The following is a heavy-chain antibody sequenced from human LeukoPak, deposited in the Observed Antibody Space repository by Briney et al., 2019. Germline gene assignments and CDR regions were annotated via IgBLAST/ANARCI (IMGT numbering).Heavy chain of an antibody. CDR3: ATSGWFGELSPATGYYYYMDV. Sequence: ASVKVSRKVSGYTLTELSMHWVRQAPGKGLEWMGGFDPEDGETIYAQKFQGRVTMTEDTSTDTAYMELSSLRSEDTAVYYCATSGWFGELSPATGYYYYMDVWGKGTTVTVSS. V-gene: IGHV1-24*01. D-gene: IGHD3-10*01. CDR1: GYTLTELS. J-gene: IGHJ6*03. CDR2: FDPEDGET.